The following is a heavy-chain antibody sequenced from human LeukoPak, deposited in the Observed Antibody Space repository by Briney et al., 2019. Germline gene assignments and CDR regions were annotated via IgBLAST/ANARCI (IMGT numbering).Heavy chain of an antibody. CDR3: ARAIGYSGYDSRDY. CDR2: INPNSGGT. J-gene: IGHJ4*02. Sequence: ASVKVSCKASGYTFTGYYMHWVRQAPGQELEWMGRINPNSGGTNYAQKFQGRVTMTRDTSISTAYMELSRLRSDDTAVYYCARAIGYSGYDSRDYWGQGTLVTVSS. D-gene: IGHD5-12*01. CDR1: GYTFTGYY. V-gene: IGHV1-2*06.